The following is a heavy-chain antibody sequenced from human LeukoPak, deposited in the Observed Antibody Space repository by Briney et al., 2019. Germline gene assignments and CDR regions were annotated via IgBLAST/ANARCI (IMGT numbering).Heavy chain of an antibody. D-gene: IGHD5-18*01. CDR3: ARDICGYNYGCFDS. CDR2: INHSGST. V-gene: IGHV4-34*01. CDR1: GGSFSGYY. J-gene: IGHJ4*02. Sequence: PSETLSLTCGVYGGSFSGYYWSWIRQPPGKGLEWIGEINHSGSTNNNPSLKSRVTISVDTSKNQFSLKLSSVTAADTAVYYCARDICGYNYGCFDSWGQGTLVTVSS.